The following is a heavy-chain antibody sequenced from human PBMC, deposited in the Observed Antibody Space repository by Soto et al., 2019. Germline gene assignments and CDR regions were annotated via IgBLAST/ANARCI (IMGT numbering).Heavy chain of an antibody. CDR3: AHRPSYCSGYSCYSGFDY. Sequence: QITLKESGPTLVKPTQTLTLTCTFSGFSLSTSGVGVGWIRKPPGKALEWLALIYWDDDKRYSPSLKSRLTITKDTSKNQVVLTMTNMDPVDTATYYCAHRPSYCSGYSCYSGFDYWGQGTLVTVSS. V-gene: IGHV2-5*02. CDR2: IYWDDDK. CDR1: GFSLSTSGVG. D-gene: IGHD2-15*01. J-gene: IGHJ4*02.